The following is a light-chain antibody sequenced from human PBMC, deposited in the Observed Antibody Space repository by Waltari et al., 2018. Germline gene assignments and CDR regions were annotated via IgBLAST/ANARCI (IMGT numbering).Light chain of an antibody. V-gene: IGKV3-20*01. Sequence: EIVLKQSPGTAPLSPGDRVTLPCRASQSVGSSSLAWYQQKPGQAPRLVIYRASRRATGIPDRFSGSGSGTDFSLTISRLEPEDFAVYYCQQHGTLPATFGQGTKVEIK. CDR3: QQHGTLPAT. J-gene: IGKJ1*01. CDR1: QSVGSSS. CDR2: RAS.